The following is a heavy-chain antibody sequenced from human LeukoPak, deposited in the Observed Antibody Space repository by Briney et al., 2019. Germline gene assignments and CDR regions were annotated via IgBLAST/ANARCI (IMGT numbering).Heavy chain of an antibody. Sequence: SETLSLTCTVPGGSISSGDYYWSWIRQPPGKGLEWIGYIYYSGSTYYNPSLKSRVTISVDTSKNQFSLKLSSVTAADTAVYYCARGCWGKAARRWYYFDYWGQGTLVTVSS. J-gene: IGHJ4*02. D-gene: IGHD6-6*01. V-gene: IGHV4-30-4*01. CDR3: ARGCWGKAARRWYYFDY. CDR2: IYYSGST. CDR1: GGSISSGDYY.